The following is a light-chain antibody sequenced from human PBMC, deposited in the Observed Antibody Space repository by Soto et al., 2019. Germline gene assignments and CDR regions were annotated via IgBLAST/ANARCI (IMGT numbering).Light chain of an antibody. CDR2: GAS. V-gene: IGKV3-20*01. Sequence: EIVMTQSPATLSVSPGERATLSCRASQSVRSKLAWYQQKPGQAPRLLIYGASSRATGIPDRFSGSGSGTDFTLTISRLEPEDFAVYYCQQYGSSARTFGQGTKVDIK. CDR3: QQYGSSART. CDR1: QSVRSK. J-gene: IGKJ1*01.